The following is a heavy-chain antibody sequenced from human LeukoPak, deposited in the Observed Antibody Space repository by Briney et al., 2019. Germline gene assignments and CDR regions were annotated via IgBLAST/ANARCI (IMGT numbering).Heavy chain of an antibody. CDR3: ARVGIAVAAPRNWFDP. CDR1: GYTFTGYY. V-gene: IGHV1-2*02. D-gene: IGHD6-19*01. CDR2: INPNSGGT. J-gene: IGHJ5*02. Sequence: GASVEVSCKASGYTFTGYYMHWVRQAPGQGLEWMGWINPNSGGTNYAQKFQGRVTMTRDTSISTAYMELSRLRSDDTAVYYCARVGIAVAAPRNWFDPWGQGTLVTVSS.